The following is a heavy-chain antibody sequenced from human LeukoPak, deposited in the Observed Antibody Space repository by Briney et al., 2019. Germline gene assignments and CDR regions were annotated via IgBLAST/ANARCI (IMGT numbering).Heavy chain of an antibody. CDR1: GYTFTGYF. CDR3: ARVHASGYFSLDLGY. D-gene: IGHD3-9*01. J-gene: IGHJ4*02. Sequence: ASVRVSCKASGYTFTGYFMHWVRQAPGQGLDWMGWINPNTGGTKYAQKFQGRVAMTRDTSIGTAYMELSTVTSDDTAVYFCARVHASGYFSLDLGYWGQGTLVTVSS. V-gene: IGHV1-2*02. CDR2: INPNTGGT.